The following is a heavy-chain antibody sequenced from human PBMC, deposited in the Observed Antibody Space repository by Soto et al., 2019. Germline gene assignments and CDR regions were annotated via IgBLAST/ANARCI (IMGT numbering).Heavy chain of an antibody. CDR1: GFTLSSYT. J-gene: IGHJ4*02. CDR3: ARAPGGYDAGWSDY. V-gene: IGHV3-30-3*01. Sequence: GSLCLSGADSGFTLSSYTMHWVRQAPGKGLEWVALISYDGNNKYYADSVKRRFTISRDYSKNTLYLHMKSPRTEDTAVYYCARAPGGYDAGWSDYWGQGTLVTGSS. CDR2: ISYDGNNK. D-gene: IGHD6-19*01.